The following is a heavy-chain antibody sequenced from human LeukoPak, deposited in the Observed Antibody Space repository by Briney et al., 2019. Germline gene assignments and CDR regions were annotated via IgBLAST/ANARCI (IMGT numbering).Heavy chain of an antibody. CDR3: ARAAAGKLPGYYMDV. J-gene: IGHJ6*03. V-gene: IGHV4-38-2*01. CDR2: IYHSGST. Sequence: SETLSLTCAVSGYSINSGYYWGWIRQPPGKGLEWIGSIYHSGSTYYNPSLKSRVTISVDTSKNQFSLKLSSVTAADTAVYYCARAAAGKLPGYYMDVWGKGTTVTVSS. D-gene: IGHD6-13*01. CDR1: GYSINSGYY.